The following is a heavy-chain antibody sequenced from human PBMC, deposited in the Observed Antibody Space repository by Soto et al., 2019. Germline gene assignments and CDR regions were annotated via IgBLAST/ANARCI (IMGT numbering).Heavy chain of an antibody. Sequence: PGGSVRLSCAASGFTFSSYAMSWVRQAPGKGLEWVSAISGSGGSTYYADSVKGRFTISRDNSKNTLYLQMNSLRAEDTAVYYCAKAMVRGALRDYGMDVSGQGTRVTVSS. CDR3: AKAMVRGALRDYGMDV. CDR1: GFTFSSYA. V-gene: IGHV3-23*01. CDR2: ISGSGGST. D-gene: IGHD3-10*01. J-gene: IGHJ6*02.